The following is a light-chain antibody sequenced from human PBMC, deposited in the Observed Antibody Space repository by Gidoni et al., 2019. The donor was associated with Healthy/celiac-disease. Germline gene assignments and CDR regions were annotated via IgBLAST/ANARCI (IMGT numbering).Light chain of an antibody. Sequence: LVLTQSPASLAVSLGERATINCKSSQIVLYSSNNKNYLAWYQQKPGQPPKLLIYWASTRESGVPDRFSGSGSGTDFTLTISSLQAEDVAVYYCQQYYSTSWTFGQGTKVEIK. CDR2: WAS. CDR3: QQYYSTSWT. CDR1: QIVLYSSNNKNY. V-gene: IGKV4-1*01. J-gene: IGKJ1*01.